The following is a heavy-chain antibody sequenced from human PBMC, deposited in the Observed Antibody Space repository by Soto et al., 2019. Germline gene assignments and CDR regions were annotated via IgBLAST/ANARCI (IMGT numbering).Heavy chain of an antibody. Sequence: ETLSLTGAVDGGSFSGYYVTWIRQPPGKGLEWIGEINHSGSTNYNPSLKSRVTISVDTSKNQFSLKLSSVTAADTAVYYCAGKNWNYVYYYYRMVLWGPAPPVTVSS. V-gene: IGHV4-34*01. CDR2: INHSGST. CDR3: AGKNWNYVYYYYRMVL. D-gene: IGHD1-7*01. J-gene: IGHJ6*02. CDR1: GGSFSGYY.